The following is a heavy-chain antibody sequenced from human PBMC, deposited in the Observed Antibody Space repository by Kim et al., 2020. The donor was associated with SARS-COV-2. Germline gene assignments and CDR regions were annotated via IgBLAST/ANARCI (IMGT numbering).Heavy chain of an antibody. CDR3: AREGDYSASETYYKDYFDY. V-gene: IGHV3-11*01. Sequence: GGSLRLSCAASGFTFSDYYMSWIRQAPGKGLEWVSYISSTDTTKYYADSVRGRFTISRDNAKNSLYLQMNSLRAEDTAVYFCAREGDYSASETYYKDYFDYWGQGSLVTVSS. CDR1: GFTFSDYY. CDR2: ISSTDTTK. J-gene: IGHJ4*02. D-gene: IGHD3-10*01.